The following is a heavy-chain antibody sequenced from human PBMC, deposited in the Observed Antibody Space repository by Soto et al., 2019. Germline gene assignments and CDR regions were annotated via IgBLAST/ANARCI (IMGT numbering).Heavy chain of an antibody. J-gene: IGHJ4*02. CDR3: ARADSCGMWWPKLLSFDN. V-gene: IGHV4-30-4*01. Sequence: LSLTCSVSGGSIRNADYYWSWIRQPPGKGLEWIGYIYYSESTYYNPSLKSRLTISVDTSRNQFSLNLTSVTDADTAVFFCARADSCGMWWPKLLSFDNWRRGTLVTVSS. D-gene: IGHD2-21*01. CDR1: GGSIRNADYY. CDR2: IYYSEST.